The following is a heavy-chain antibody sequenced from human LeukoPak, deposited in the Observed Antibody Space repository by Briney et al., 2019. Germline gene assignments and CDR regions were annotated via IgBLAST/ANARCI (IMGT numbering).Heavy chain of an antibody. CDR2: INPSSGRT. J-gene: IGHJ5*02. CDR3: AREYYYDSSGYYFERGWFDP. Sequence: ASVKVSCKASGYTFTGYYMHWVRQAPGQGLEWMGWINPSSGRTNYAQKFQGRVTMTRDTSISTAYMELSRLRSDDTAIYYCAREYYYDSSGYYFERGWFDPWGQGTLVTVSS. CDR1: GYTFTGYY. D-gene: IGHD3-22*01. V-gene: IGHV1-2*02.